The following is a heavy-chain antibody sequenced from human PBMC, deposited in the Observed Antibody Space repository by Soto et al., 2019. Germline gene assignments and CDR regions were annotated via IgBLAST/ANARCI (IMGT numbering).Heavy chain of an antibody. V-gene: IGHV3-15*01. CDR3: TTAVAATSYYYYGMDV. CDR2: IKSKTDGGTT. J-gene: IGHJ6*02. D-gene: IGHD2-15*01. Sequence: PGGSLRLSCAASGFTFSNAWMSWVRQAPGKGLEWVGRIKSKTDGGTTDYAAPVKGRFTISRDDSKNTLYLQMNSLKTEDTAVYYCTTAVAATSYYYYGMDVWGQGTTVTVSS. CDR1: GFTFSNAW.